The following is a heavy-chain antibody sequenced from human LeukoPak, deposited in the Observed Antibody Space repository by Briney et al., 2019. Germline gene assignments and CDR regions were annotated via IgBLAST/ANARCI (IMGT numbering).Heavy chain of an antibody. D-gene: IGHD4-17*01. CDR2: ISGSGGST. Sequence: GGSLRLSCAASGFTFSSYAMSWVRQAPGKGLEWVSAISGSGGSTYHADSAKGRFTISRDNSKNTLYLQMNSLRAEDTAVYYCAKDLQYGDYVLPVFDYWGQGTLVTVSS. CDR3: AKDLQYGDYVLPVFDY. J-gene: IGHJ4*02. V-gene: IGHV3-23*01. CDR1: GFTFSSYA.